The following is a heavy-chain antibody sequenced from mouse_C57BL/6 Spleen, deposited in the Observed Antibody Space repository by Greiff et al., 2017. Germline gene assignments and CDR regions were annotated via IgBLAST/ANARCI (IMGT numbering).Heavy chain of an antibody. J-gene: IGHJ2*01. CDR2: IRLKSDNYAT. V-gene: IGHV6-3*01. CDR3: TWGDGYLDY. D-gene: IGHD2-3*01. CDR1: GFTFSNYW. Sequence: DVKLVESGGGLVQPGGSMKLSCVASGFTFSNYWMNWVRQSPETGLEWVAQIRLKSDNYATHYAESVKGRFTISRDDSKSSVYLQMNNLRAEDTGICYCTWGDGYLDYWGQGTTLTVSS.